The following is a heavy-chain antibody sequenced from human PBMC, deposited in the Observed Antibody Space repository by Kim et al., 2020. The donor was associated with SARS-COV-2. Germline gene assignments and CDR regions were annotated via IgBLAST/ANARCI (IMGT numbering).Heavy chain of an antibody. CDR3: ARGFGEGPDAFDI. V-gene: IGHV4-31*02. D-gene: IGHD3-10*01. Sequence: CNPALKRRVTISVNTSKNQSSLKLSSVTAAETAVYYCARGFGEGPDAFDIWGQGTMVTVSS. J-gene: IGHJ3*02.